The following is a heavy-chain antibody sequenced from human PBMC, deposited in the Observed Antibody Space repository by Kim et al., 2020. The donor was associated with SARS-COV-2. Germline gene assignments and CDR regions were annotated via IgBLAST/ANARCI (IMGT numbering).Heavy chain of an antibody. CDR2: IYYSGST. J-gene: IGHJ4*02. CDR3: ARGGGSFLEWSH. CDR1: GGSISSSSYY. D-gene: IGHD3-3*01. V-gene: IGHV4-39*01. Sequence: SETLSLTCTVSGGSISSSSYYWGWIRQPPGKGLEWIGSIYYSGSTYYNPSLKSRVTISVDTSKNQFSLKLSSVTAADTAVYYCARGGGSFLEWSHWGQGTLVTVSS.